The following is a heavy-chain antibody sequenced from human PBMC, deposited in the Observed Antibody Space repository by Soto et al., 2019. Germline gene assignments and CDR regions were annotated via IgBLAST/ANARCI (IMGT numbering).Heavy chain of an antibody. D-gene: IGHD1-26*01. CDR3: ARGLNSGTYYGMDV. CDR2: ISYDGSNK. J-gene: IGHJ6*02. V-gene: IGHV3-30-3*01. Sequence: XGALRLSCAASGFTFSSYAMHGVRQAPGKGLEWVAVISYDGSNKYYADSVKGRFTISRDNFKNTLYLQMNSLRAEDTAVYYCARGLNSGTYYGMDVWGQGTTVTVSS. CDR1: GFTFSSYA.